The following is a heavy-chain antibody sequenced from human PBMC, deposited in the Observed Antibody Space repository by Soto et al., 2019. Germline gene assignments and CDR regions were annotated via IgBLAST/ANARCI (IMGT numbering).Heavy chain of an antibody. V-gene: IGHV4-30-4*01. Sequence: KPSETLALTCTVSGGPISSGDYYWSWIRQPPGKGLEWIGYIYYSGSTYYNPSLKSRVTISVDTSKNQFSLKLSSVTAADTAVYYCASQMVYANIETYYYYYYGMDVWGQGTTVTVSS. CDR2: IYYSGST. J-gene: IGHJ6*02. CDR1: GGPISSGDYY. CDR3: ASQMVYANIETYYYYYYGMDV. D-gene: IGHD2-8*01.